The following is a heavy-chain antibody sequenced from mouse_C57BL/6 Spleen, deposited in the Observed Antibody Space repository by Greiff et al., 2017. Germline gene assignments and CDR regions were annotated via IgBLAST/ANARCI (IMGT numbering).Heavy chain of an antibody. CDR1: GYSITSGYY. D-gene: IGHD1-1*01. Sequence: EVQLVESGPGLVKPSQSLSLTCSVTGYSITSGYYWNWIRQFPGNKLEWMGYISYDGSNNYNPSPKNRIALTRDTSKNQFFLKLNSVTTEDTATYYWAREGDYGSSSWFAYWGQGTLGTVSA. CDR3: AREGDYGSSSWFAY. J-gene: IGHJ3*01. V-gene: IGHV3-6*01. CDR2: ISYDGSN.